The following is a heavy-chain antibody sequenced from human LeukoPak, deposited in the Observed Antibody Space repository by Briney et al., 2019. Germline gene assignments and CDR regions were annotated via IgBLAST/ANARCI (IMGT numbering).Heavy chain of an antibody. Sequence: SETLSLTCTVSGGSVSSGSYYWSWIRQPPGKGLEWIGYISYSGNTDCNPSLKSRVTISVDTSKNQFSLKMSSVTAADTAVYYCARGFYSPHYWGQGTLVSVSS. V-gene: IGHV4-61*01. CDR1: GGSVSSGSYY. D-gene: IGHD4-11*01. CDR2: ISYSGNT. CDR3: ARGFYSPHY. J-gene: IGHJ4*02.